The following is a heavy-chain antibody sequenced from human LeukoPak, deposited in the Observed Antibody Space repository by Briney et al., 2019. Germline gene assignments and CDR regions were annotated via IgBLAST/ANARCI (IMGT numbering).Heavy chain of an antibody. D-gene: IGHD6-13*01. Sequence: GGSLRLSCAASGFTFSSYSMNWVRQAPGKGLEWVSSISSSSSYIYYADSVKGRFTISRDNAKNSLYLQMNSLRAEDTAVYYCARDLLDSSSWYDYWGQGTLVTVSS. V-gene: IGHV3-21*01. CDR3: ARDLLDSSSWYDY. CDR2: ISSSSSYI. CDR1: GFTFSSYS. J-gene: IGHJ4*02.